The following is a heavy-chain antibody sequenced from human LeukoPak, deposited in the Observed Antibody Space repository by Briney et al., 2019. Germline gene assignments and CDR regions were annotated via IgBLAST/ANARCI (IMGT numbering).Heavy chain of an antibody. CDR1: GFTFSSYA. V-gene: IGHV3-23*01. CDR3: AHARFGGYYGMNV. D-gene: IGHD3-10*02. Sequence: GGSLRLSCAASGFTFSSYAISWVRQAPGKGLEWVSAISGSGGSTYYADSVKGRFTISRDNSKNTLYLQMNSLRAEDTAVYYCAHARFGGYYGMNVWGQGTTVTVSS. J-gene: IGHJ6*02. CDR2: ISGSGGST.